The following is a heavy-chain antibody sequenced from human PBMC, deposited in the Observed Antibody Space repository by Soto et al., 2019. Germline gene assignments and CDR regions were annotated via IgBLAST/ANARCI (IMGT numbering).Heavy chain of an antibody. CDR3: AKDLTPFDYGDYAGPFDI. Sequence: QVQLVESGGGVVQPGRSLRLSCAASGFTFSSYGMHWVRQAPGKGLEWVAVISYDGSNKYYADSVKGRFTISRDNSKNTLYLQMNSLRAEDTAVYYCAKDLTPFDYGDYAGPFDIWGQGTMVTVSS. J-gene: IGHJ3*02. CDR2: ISYDGSNK. V-gene: IGHV3-30*18. D-gene: IGHD4-17*01. CDR1: GFTFSSYG.